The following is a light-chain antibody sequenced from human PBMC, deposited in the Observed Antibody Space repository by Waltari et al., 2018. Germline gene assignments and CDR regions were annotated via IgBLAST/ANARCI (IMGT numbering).Light chain of an antibody. Sequence: DIQMTHSPSSLSASVGDRVPITCRASRSINSYLSWYQHKPGKAPKLLIYAASTLQSGVPSRLSGSGSGTDFTLTISSLQPEDFATYYCQQSHSAPPYTFGQGTKLEIK. J-gene: IGKJ2*01. CDR2: AAS. CDR3: QQSHSAPPYT. CDR1: RSINSY. V-gene: IGKV1-39*01.